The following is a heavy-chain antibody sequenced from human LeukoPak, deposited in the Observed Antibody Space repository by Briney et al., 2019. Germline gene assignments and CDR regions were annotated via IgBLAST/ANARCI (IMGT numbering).Heavy chain of an antibody. J-gene: IGHJ4*02. D-gene: IGHD5-24*01. Sequence: PSETLSLTCAVSGGSISGYYWSWIRQPPGKGLEWIGYIYYSGSTNYNPSLKSRVTISIDTSKNQFSLKVSSVTAADTAVYYCARALMATIEYWGQGTLVTVSS. CDR3: ARALMATIEY. CDR2: IYYSGST. V-gene: IGHV4-59*01. CDR1: GGSISGYY.